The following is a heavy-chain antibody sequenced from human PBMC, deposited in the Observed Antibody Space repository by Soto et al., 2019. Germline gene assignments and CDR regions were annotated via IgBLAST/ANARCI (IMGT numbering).Heavy chain of an antibody. CDR3: ARDQRPRRVVVGWFDP. J-gene: IGHJ5*02. CDR2: IIPILGIA. Sequence: QVQLVQSGAEVKKPGSSVKVSCKASGGTFSSYTISWVRQAPGQGLEWMGRIIPILGIANYAQKFQGRVTITADKSTSTAYMELSSLRSEDTAVYYCARDQRPRRVVVGWFDPWGQGTLVTVSS. CDR1: GGTFSSYT. D-gene: IGHD2-2*01. V-gene: IGHV1-69*08.